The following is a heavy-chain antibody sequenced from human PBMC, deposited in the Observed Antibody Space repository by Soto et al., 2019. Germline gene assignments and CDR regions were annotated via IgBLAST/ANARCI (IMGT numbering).Heavy chain of an antibody. CDR3: AGVGGDDSGDSGGFDY. V-gene: IGHV4-59*01. D-gene: IGHD4-17*01. Sequence: SETLSLTCTVSGGSIRDYCWTWIRQPPGKGLEWIGYINYSGRTNYNPSLQSRVSISVDTSKNHFSLQLRSVTAAATAGYYCAGVGGDDSGDSGGFDYWGQGTLVTVSS. CDR2: INYSGRT. CDR1: GGSIRDYC. J-gene: IGHJ4*02.